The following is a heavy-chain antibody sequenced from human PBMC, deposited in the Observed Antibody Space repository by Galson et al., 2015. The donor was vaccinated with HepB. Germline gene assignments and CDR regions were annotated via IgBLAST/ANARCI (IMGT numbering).Heavy chain of an antibody. Sequence: SVKVSCKASGYTFSNFYTHWVRQAPGHGLEWMGIINPTSGRTSYAQKFQCRVTLTLDTPTSTVYMDLSSLRYEDTAVYYYTKPRCGLHYFDYWGQGTMVTVSS. V-gene: IGHV1-46*01. D-gene: IGHD2-21*01. CDR3: TKPRCGLHYFDY. CDR1: GYTFSNFY. CDR2: INPTSGRT. J-gene: IGHJ4*02.